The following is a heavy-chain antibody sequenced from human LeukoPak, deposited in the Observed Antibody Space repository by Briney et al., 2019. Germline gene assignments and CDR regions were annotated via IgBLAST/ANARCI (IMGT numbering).Heavy chain of an antibody. D-gene: IGHD3-3*01. V-gene: IGHV3-23*01. CDR3: AKITIFGVVIRSYDY. CDR1: GFTFSSYA. CDR2: ISGSGGST. Sequence: GGSLRLSCAASGFTFSSYAMSWVRQAPGKGLEWVSAISGSGGSTYYADSVKGRFTISRDNSKNTLYLQMNSLRAEDTAVYYCAKITIFGVVIRSYDYWGQGTLVTVSS. J-gene: IGHJ4*02.